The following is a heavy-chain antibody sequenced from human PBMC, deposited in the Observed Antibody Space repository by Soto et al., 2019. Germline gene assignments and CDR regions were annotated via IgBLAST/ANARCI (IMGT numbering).Heavy chain of an antibody. D-gene: IGHD4-4*01. V-gene: IGHV3-48*01. Sequence: GRSLRLSCAASGFTFNYYSMNWVRLAPGKGLEYIAYISSDSETKHYADSVKGRFTISRDNAKNSLFLQMDSLRADDTAVYYCAKTLYSNYNRDSWGQGTLVTVSS. J-gene: IGHJ5*01. CDR2: ISSDSETK. CDR1: GFTFNYYS. CDR3: AKTLYSNYNRDS.